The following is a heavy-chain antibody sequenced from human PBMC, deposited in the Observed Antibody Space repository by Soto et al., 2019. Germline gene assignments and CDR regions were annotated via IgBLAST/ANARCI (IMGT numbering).Heavy chain of an antibody. Sequence: EVQLVESGGGLVQPGRSLRLSCAASGITFDDYAMHWVRQAPGKGLEWVSGISWNSGSIGYADSVKGRFTISSDNAKNSLYLQMNSLRPEDTALYYWAKAYGSSGGGCDFWGQGTPVTVSS. V-gene: IGHV3-9*01. CDR1: GITFDDYA. D-gene: IGHD6-6*01. CDR2: ISWNSGSI. J-gene: IGHJ4*02. CDR3: AKAYGSSGGGCDF.